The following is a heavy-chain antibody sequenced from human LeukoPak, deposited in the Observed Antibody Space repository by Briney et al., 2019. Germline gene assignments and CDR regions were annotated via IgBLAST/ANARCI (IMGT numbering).Heavy chain of an antibody. CDR3: AKYFASGSYYKLPH. J-gene: IGHJ1*01. D-gene: IGHD3-10*01. CDR1: GFTFSSYA. Sequence: PGGSLRLSCAASGFTFSSYAMSWVRQAPGKGLEWVSTISGRGAYTYYADSVRGRFTISRDNSKNTLYLQMNSLRAEDTAVYYCAKYFASGSYYKLPHWGQGTLVTVSS. V-gene: IGHV3-23*01. CDR2: ISGRGAYT.